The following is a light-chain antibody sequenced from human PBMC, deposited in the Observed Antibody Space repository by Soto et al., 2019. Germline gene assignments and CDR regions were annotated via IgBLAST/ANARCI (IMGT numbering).Light chain of an antibody. CDR3: QELNASPFT. Sequence: DIQLTQSPSLLSSSVGDRVTITCRASEGISTYLAWYQHKPGRAPKLLIYDATTLQSGVPSSFSGGGSGTEFALTISSLRPDDVETYYCQELNASPFTFGGGTKVEIK. J-gene: IGKJ4*01. V-gene: IGKV1-9*01. CDR1: EGISTY. CDR2: DAT.